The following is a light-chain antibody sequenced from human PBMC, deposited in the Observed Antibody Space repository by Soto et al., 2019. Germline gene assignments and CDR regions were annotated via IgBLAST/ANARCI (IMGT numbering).Light chain of an antibody. Sequence: FVLPHPASVSGPPGQSVIISCTGTSSDVGAYNYVSWYQHHPGKVPKLLIYEVTNRPSGVSDRFSGSKSGNTASLTISGLQAEDEADYYCSSKRDSSNLFVFGTGTKVTVL. CDR2: EVT. V-gene: IGLV2-14*01. J-gene: IGLJ1*01. CDR3: SSKRDSSNLFV. CDR1: SSDVGAYNY.